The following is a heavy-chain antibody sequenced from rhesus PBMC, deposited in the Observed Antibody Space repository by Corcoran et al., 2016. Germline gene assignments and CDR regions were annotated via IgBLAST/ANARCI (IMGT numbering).Heavy chain of an antibody. Sequence: EVQLVETGGGLVQPGGSLKLSCAASGFTFSSYGMSWVRQAPGKGLEWVSAINSGGGSTYYADSVKGRFTISRDNLKNTLSLQMNSLRAGDTAVYYCAKELPYSSSYAFDYWGQGVLVTVSS. J-gene: IGHJ4*01. CDR3: AKELPYSSSYAFDY. D-gene: IGHD6-43*01. CDR2: INSGGGST. CDR1: GFTFSSYG. V-gene: IGHV3S5*01.